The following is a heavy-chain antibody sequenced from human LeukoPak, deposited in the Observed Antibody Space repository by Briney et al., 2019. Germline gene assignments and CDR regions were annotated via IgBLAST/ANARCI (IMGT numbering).Heavy chain of an antibody. V-gene: IGHV1-18*01. CDR2: ISAYNGNT. CDR1: GYTFTSYG. Sequence: ASVKVSCKASGYTFTSYGISWVRQAPGQGLEWMGWISAYNGNTNYAQTLQGRVTMTTDTSTSTAYMELRSLRSDDTAVYYCARAVDGVIPRGYWGQGSLVTVSS. J-gene: IGHJ4*02. CDR3: ARAVDGVIPRGY. D-gene: IGHD3-10*01.